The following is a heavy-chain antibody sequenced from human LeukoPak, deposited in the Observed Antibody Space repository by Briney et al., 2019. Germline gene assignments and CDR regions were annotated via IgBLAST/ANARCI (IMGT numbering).Heavy chain of an antibody. D-gene: IGHD1-26*01. J-gene: IGHJ1*01. CDR3: AADGGRVGATTAFEYFQH. Sequence: SVKVSCKASGFTFTSSAIPGVRQARGQRLEWIGWIVVGSGNTNYAQKFQERVTITRDMPTSTAYMELSSLRSEDTAVYYCAADGGRVGATTAFEYFQHWGQGTMVSVSS. CDR1: GFTFTSSA. CDR2: IVVGSGNT. V-gene: IGHV1-58*02.